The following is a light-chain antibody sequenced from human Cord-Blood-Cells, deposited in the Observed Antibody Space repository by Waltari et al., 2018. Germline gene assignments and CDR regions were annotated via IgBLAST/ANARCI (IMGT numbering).Light chain of an antibody. CDR3: QQYNSYPYT. CDR1: QSISSW. J-gene: IGKJ2*01. CDR2: KAS. Sequence: DIQMTQSPSTLSASVGDRVTITCRASQSISSWLAWYQQKPGKAPKLLIYKASSLESGVRSRFSGSVSGTEFTLTVSSLQPDDFATDCCQQYNSYPYTFGQGTKLEIK. V-gene: IGKV1-5*03.